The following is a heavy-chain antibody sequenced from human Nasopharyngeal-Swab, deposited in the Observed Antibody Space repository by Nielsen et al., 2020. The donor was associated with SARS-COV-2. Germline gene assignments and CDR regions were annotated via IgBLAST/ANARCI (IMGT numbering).Heavy chain of an antibody. Sequence: GESLKISCAASGFTFSDYYISWIRQAPGKGLEWVSYISSSGSTIYYADSVKGRFTISRDNAKNSLYLQMNSLRAEDTAVYYCAHHYGGNTDHLDYWGQGTLVTVSS. CDR3: AHHYGGNTDHLDY. D-gene: IGHD4-23*01. V-gene: IGHV3-11*04. CDR2: ISSSGSTI. J-gene: IGHJ4*02. CDR1: GFTFSDYY.